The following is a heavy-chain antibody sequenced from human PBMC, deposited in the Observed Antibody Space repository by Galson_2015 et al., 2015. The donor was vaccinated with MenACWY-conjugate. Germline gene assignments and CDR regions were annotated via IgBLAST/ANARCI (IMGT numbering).Heavy chain of an antibody. CDR2: IYSGGDT. CDR1: GFIVSTNY. V-gene: IGHV3-66*01. Sequence: SLRLSCAASGFIVSTNYMSWVRQAPGKGLEWVSVIYSGGDTYYTDSVKGRFSISRDNSKNTLYLQMKSLRVEDTAVHYCARERGYYGSGNYYGYYFDYWGQGTLVTVSS. J-gene: IGHJ4*02. CDR3: ARERGYYGSGNYYGYYFDY. D-gene: IGHD3-10*01.